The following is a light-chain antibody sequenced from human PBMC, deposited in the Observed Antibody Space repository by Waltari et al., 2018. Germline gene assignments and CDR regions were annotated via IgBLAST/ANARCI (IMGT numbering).Light chain of an antibody. CDR3: LVSYSGAEEI. CDR2: ATS. V-gene: IGLV7-46*01. CDR1: TGAVTSGHY. J-gene: IGLJ2*01. Sequence: QAVVTQEPSLTVSPGGTVTLTCGSSTGAVTSGHYPYWFQQKPGQAPRPLIYATSNKHSWTPARFSGSLLGGKAALTLSGAQPEDEAEYYCLVSYSGAEEIFGGGTKLTVL.